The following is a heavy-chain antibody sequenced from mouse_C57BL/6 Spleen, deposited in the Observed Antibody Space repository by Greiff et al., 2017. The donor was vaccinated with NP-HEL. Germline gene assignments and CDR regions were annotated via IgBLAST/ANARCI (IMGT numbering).Heavy chain of an antibody. CDR2: ISSGSSTI. CDR3: ARGETGTRGYYWYFDV. CDR1: GFTFSDYG. J-gene: IGHJ1*03. Sequence: EVQRVESGGGLVKPGGSLKLSCAASGFTFSDYGMHWVRQAPEKGLEWVAYISSGSSTIYYADTVKGRFTISRDNAKNTLFLQMTSLRSEDTAMYDCARGETGTRGYYWYFDVWGTGTTVTVSS. D-gene: IGHD4-1*01. V-gene: IGHV5-17*01.